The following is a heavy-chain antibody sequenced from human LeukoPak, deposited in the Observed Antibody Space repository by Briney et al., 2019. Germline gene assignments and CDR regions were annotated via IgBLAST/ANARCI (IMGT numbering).Heavy chain of an antibody. J-gene: IGHJ6*03. CDR1: GGSISSSDYY. CDR3: ARGDCSGSICYSPMDV. D-gene: IGHD2-21*01. V-gene: IGHV4-39*07. Sequence: SETLSLTCTVSGGSISSSDYYWGWIRQPPGKGLEWIGSIYYSVTTYYNPSLKSRVTISVDTSKNQFSLKVSSVIAADTAVYYCARGDCSGSICYSPMDVWGTGTTVTVSS. CDR2: IYYSVTT.